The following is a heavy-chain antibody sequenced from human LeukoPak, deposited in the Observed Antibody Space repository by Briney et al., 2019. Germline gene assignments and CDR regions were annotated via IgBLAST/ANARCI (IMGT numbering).Heavy chain of an antibody. D-gene: IGHD5-18*01. CDR1: GFIFSGYS. Sequence: PGGSLRLSCAASGFIFSGYSMNWVRQAPGKGLEWVSSISESSSHISYADSVKGRFTISRDNARHTLYLQMNSLRAEDTAVYYCARDRIQLWSHDYWGQGTLVTVSS. CDR3: ARDRIQLWSHDY. J-gene: IGHJ4*02. V-gene: IGHV3-21*01. CDR2: ISESSSHI.